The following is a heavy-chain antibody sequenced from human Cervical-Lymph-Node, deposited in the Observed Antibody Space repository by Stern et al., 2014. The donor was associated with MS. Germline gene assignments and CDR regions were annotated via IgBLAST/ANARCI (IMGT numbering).Heavy chain of an antibody. CDR3: TKESGSFSIDY. CDR2: INPSGDTS. J-gene: IGHJ4*02. Sequence: VQLVQSGAEVKKPGASVQVSCQASGFTFTSYYIHWVRQAPGQGLEWMGIINPSGDTSSYAQMLQGRVTMTRDTSTSTVYMELSSLRSDDTAMYYCTKESGSFSIDYWGQGTLVTVSS. V-gene: IGHV1-46*03. CDR1: GFTFTSYY. D-gene: IGHD1-26*01.